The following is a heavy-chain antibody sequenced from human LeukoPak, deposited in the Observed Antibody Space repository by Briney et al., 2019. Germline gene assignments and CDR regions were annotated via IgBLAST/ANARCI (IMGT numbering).Heavy chain of an antibody. CDR1: GFTFSSYS. J-gene: IGHJ6*03. CDR3: ASGQENDCTNGVCLSKTYYYYYYMDV. V-gene: IGHV3-21*01. D-gene: IGHD2-8*01. Sequence: MAGGSLRLSCAASGFTFSSYSMNWVRQAPGKGLEWVSSISSSSSYIYYADSVKGRFTISRDNAKNSLYLQMNSLRAEDTAVYYCASGQENDCTNGVCLSKTYYYYYYMDVWGKGTTVTVSS. CDR2: ISSSSSYI.